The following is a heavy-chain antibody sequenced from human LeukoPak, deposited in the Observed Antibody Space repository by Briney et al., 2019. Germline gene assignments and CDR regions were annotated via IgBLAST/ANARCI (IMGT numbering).Heavy chain of an antibody. D-gene: IGHD5-18*01. Sequence: SVKVSCKASGGTFSSYAISWVRQAPGQGLEWMGRIIPILGIANYAQKFQGRVTITADKSTSTAYMELSSLRSEDTAVYYCARLGGGYSYGYGYAFDIWGQGTMVTVSS. CDR3: ARLGGGYSYGYGYAFDI. CDR1: GGTFSSYA. V-gene: IGHV1-69*04. J-gene: IGHJ3*02. CDR2: IIPILGIA.